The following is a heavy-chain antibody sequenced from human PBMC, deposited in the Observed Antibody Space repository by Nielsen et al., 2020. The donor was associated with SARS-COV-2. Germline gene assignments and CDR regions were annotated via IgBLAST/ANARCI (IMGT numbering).Heavy chain of an antibody. CDR3: AKDKGGSQPALFDY. V-gene: IGHV3-23*01. J-gene: IGHJ4*02. Sequence: GESLKISCAASGFTFSSYAMSWVRQAPGKGLEWVSAISGSGGSTYYADSVKGRFTISRDNSKNTLYLQMNSLRAEDTAVYYCAKDKGGSQPALFDYWGQGTLVTVSS. CDR2: ISGSGGST. D-gene: IGHD3-16*01. CDR1: GFTFSSYA.